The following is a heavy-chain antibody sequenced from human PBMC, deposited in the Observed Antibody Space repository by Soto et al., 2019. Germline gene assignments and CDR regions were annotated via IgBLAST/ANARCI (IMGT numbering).Heavy chain of an antibody. J-gene: IGHJ3*02. Sequence: SETLSLTCTVSGGSISSGGYYWSWIRQHPGKGLEWIGYIYYSGSTYYNPSLKSRVTISVDTSKNQFSLKLSSVTAADTAVYYCARNRDTAMVTDAFDIWGQGTMVTVSS. D-gene: IGHD5-18*01. V-gene: IGHV4-31*03. CDR1: GGSISSGGYY. CDR2: IYYSGST. CDR3: ARNRDTAMVTDAFDI.